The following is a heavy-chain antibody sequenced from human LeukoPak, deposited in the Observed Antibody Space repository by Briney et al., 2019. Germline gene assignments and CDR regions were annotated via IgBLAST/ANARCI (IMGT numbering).Heavy chain of an antibody. D-gene: IGHD3-10*01. V-gene: IGHV3-30-3*01. CDR1: GFTFSSYA. Sequence: GGSLRLSCAASGFTFSSYAMHWVRQAPGKGLEWVAVISYDGSNKYYADSVKGRFTISRDNSKNTLYLQMNSLRAEDTAVYYCASRGVWYDAFDIWGQGTMVTVSS. CDR2: ISYDGSNK. J-gene: IGHJ3*02. CDR3: ASRGVWYDAFDI.